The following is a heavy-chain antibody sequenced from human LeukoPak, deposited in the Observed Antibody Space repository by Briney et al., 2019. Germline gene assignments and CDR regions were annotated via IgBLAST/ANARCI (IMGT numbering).Heavy chain of an antibody. CDR1: GFIFTNYA. J-gene: IGHJ4*02. Sequence: PGGSLRLSCAASGFIFTNYAFHWVRQAPGKGLEWVAVISYDGDNKYYAESVKGRFTISRDDSKNTPYLQMNSLRAEDTALYHCARVYGYYDVLTGYSTGDYWGQGTLVTVSS. V-gene: IGHV3-30-3*01. CDR2: ISYDGDNK. D-gene: IGHD3-9*01. CDR3: ARVYGYYDVLTGYSTGDY.